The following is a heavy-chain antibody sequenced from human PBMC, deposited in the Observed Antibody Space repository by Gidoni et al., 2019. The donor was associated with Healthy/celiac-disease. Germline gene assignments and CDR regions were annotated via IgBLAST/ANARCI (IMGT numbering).Heavy chain of an antibody. D-gene: IGHD3-22*01. Sequence: SGAEVKKPGSSVKVSCKASGGTFSSYAISWVRQAPGQGLEWMGGIIPIFGTANYAQKFQGRVTITADESTSTAYMELSSLRSEDTAVYYCARPARLYSSGYYLDPYYYYGMDVWGQGTTVTVSS. V-gene: IGHV1-69*01. CDR3: ARPARLYSSGYYLDPYYYYGMDV. CDR2: IIPIFGTA. CDR1: GGTFSSYA. J-gene: IGHJ6*02.